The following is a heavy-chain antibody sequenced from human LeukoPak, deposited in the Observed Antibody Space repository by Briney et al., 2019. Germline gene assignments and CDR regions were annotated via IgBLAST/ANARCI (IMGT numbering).Heavy chain of an antibody. Sequence: GRYLRLSCAASGFTFSSYGMHWVRQAPGKGLEWVAVISYDGSNKYYADSVKGRFTISRDNSKNTLYLQMNSLRAEDTAVYYCAKDSARYSSYYYYMDVWGKGTTVTVSS. CDR2: ISYDGSNK. CDR1: GFTFSSYG. J-gene: IGHJ6*03. CDR3: AKDSARYSSYYYYMDV. D-gene: IGHD3-16*02. V-gene: IGHV3-30*18.